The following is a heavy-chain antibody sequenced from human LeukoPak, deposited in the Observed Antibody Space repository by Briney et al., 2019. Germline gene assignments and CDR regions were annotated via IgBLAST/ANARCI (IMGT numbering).Heavy chain of an antibody. V-gene: IGHV3-43D*03. J-gene: IGHJ6*03. CDR1: GFTFDDYA. Sequence: GGSLRLSCGASGFTFDDYAMHWVRQAPGKGLEWVSLISWDGGSTYYADSVKGRFTISRDNSKNSLYLQMNSLRAEDTALYYCAKDKGAGDYYYYMDVWGKGTTVTVSS. D-gene: IGHD1-26*01. CDR2: ISWDGGST. CDR3: AKDKGAGDYYYYMDV.